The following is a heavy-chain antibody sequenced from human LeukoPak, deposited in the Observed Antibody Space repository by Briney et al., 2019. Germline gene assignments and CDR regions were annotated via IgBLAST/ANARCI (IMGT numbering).Heavy chain of an antibody. V-gene: IGHV4-39*07. J-gene: IGHJ4*02. Sequence: SETPSLTCTVSGGSISSSSYYWGWLRQPPGTGLKWIGSISHSGSTYYNPSLKSRVTISVDTSKNQFSLKLSSLTAADTAVYYCARLRRSRLAEFDYWGQGTLVTVSS. D-gene: IGHD3-3*02. CDR2: ISHSGST. CDR3: ARLRRSRLAEFDY. CDR1: GGSISSSSYY.